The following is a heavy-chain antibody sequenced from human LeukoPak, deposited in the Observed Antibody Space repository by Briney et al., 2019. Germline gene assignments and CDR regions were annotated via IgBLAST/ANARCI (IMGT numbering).Heavy chain of an antibody. CDR2: INPNSGGT. CDR1: GYTLTELS. CDR3: ARDLYYYDSSGYYPHYYYYYYMDV. J-gene: IGHJ6*03. V-gene: IGHV1-2*02. Sequence: ASVKVSCKVSGYTLTELSMHWVRQAPGQGLEWMGWINPNSGGTNYAQKFQGRVTMTRDTSISTAYMELSRLRSDDTAVYYCARDLYYYDSSGYYPHYYYYYYMDVWGKGTTVTVSS. D-gene: IGHD3-22*01.